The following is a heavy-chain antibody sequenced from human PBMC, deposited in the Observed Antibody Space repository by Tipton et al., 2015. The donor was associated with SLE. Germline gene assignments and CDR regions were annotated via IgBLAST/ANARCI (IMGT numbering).Heavy chain of an antibody. CDR1: GDSIGSSRYW. V-gene: IGHV4-39*07. D-gene: IGHD2-15*01. Sequence: TLSLTCTVSGDSIGSSRYWWDWIRQPPGKGLEWIGSIYYSGSTSYNPSLKSRVTILLDTSKNQFSLNLSSVTAADTAMYYCARGSLGVVAASDYWGQGTLVTVSS. CDR3: ARGSLGVVAASDY. CDR2: IYYSGST. J-gene: IGHJ4*02.